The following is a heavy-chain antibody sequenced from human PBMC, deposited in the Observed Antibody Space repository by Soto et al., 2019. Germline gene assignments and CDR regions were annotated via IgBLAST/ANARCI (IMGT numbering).Heavy chain of an antibody. J-gene: IGHJ6*02. V-gene: IGHV4-59*01. D-gene: IGHD4-17*01. CDR1: GGSISSYY. Sequence: QVQLQESGPGLVKPSETLSLTCTVSGGSISSYYWSWIRQPPGKGLEWIGYIYYSGSTNYNPSLKSRVTISVDPSKNQFSLKLSSVTAADTAVYYCARANGETYYYYGMDVWGQGTTVTVSS. CDR3: ARANGETYYYYGMDV. CDR2: IYYSGST.